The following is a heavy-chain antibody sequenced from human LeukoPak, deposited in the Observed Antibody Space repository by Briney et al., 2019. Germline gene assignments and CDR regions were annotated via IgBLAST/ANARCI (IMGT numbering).Heavy chain of an antibody. J-gene: IGHJ4*02. V-gene: IGHV3-9*01. Sequence: QPGRSLRLSCAASGFTFDDYAMPWVRQAPGKGLEWVSGISWNSGSIGYADSVKGRFTISRDNSKNTLYLQMNSLRAEDTAVYYCAKSPPGGFDYWGQGTLVTVSS. CDR3: AKSPPGGFDY. CDR2: ISWNSGSI. D-gene: IGHD3-16*01. CDR1: GFTFDDYA.